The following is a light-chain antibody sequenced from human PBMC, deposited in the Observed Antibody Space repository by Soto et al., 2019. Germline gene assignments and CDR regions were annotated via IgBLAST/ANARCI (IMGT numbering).Light chain of an antibody. J-gene: IGKJ1*01. CDR2: GAS. CDR3: HQYGSAQAWT. CDR1: QSISSSY. V-gene: IGKV3-20*01. Sequence: IVLTQAPGTLSLSTGERATLSCRASQSISSSYLAWYQQNPSQAPRLLIHGASNRATGIPDRFSGAGSGTDFTLTIRRLEPEDFAVYYCHQYGSAQAWTFGQGTKAEIK.